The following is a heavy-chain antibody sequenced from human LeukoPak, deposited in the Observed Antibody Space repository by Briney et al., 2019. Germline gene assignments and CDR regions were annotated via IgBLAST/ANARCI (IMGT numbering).Heavy chain of an antibody. D-gene: IGHD3-16*01. CDR3: ARVSLGWHTPFGY. CDR2: VSAYNGNT. V-gene: IGHV1-18*01. Sequence: ASVKVSCKASGYTFTSYGISWVRQAPGQGLEWMGWVSAYNGNTNYAQKLQGRVTITRDTSTSTVYMELSSLRSEDTAVYYCARVSLGWHTPFGYWGQGTLVTVSS. J-gene: IGHJ4*02. CDR1: GYTFTSYG.